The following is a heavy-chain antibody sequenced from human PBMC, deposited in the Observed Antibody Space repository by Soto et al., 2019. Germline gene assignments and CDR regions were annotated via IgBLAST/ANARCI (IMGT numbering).Heavy chain of an antibody. V-gene: IGHV2-26*01. Sequence: QVTLKESGPVLVKPTETLTLTCTVSGFSLSNARMGVSWIRQPPGKALEWLAHIFSNDEKSYSTSLKSRLTTPKDTSKSQVVLTMTNMDPVDTATYYCARIRSYDYVWGSYRLDPPYFDCWGQGTLVTVSS. CDR1: GFSLSNARMG. J-gene: IGHJ4*02. D-gene: IGHD3-16*02. CDR3: ARIRSYDYVWGSYRLDPPYFDC. CDR2: IFSNDEK.